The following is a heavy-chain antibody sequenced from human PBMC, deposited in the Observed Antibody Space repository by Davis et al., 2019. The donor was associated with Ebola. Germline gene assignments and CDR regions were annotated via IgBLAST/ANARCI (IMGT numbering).Heavy chain of an antibody. CDR1: GYSFTSYW. CDR2: IDPSDSYT. V-gene: IGHV5-10-1*04. D-gene: IGHD1-7*01. J-gene: IGHJ4*02. CDR3: ARQQYWNYPVDY. Sequence: GESLKISCKGSGYSFTSYWISWVRQMPGKGLEWMGRIDPSDSYTNYSPSFQGQVTISADKSISTAYLQWSSLKASDTAMYYCARQQYWNYPVDYWGQGTLVTVSS.